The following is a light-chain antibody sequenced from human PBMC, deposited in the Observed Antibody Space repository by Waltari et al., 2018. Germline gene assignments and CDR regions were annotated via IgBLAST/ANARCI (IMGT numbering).Light chain of an antibody. CDR1: QSILYSSDNRNY. V-gene: IGKV4-1*01. CDR3: QQYYSSPLT. Sequence: DIVMTQSPDSLAVSLGERATINCKSSQSILYSSDNRNYLAWYQQKPGQSPKLVMYWAATRGSGVPDRFSGSGSGTVFTLTISSLQAEDVAVYYCQQYYSSPLTLGGGTKVEIK. CDR2: WAA. J-gene: IGKJ4*01.